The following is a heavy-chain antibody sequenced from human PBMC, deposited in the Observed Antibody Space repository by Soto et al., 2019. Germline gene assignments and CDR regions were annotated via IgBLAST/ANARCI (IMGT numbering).Heavy chain of an antibody. Sequence: EVQLVESGGGLVQPGGSLRLSCAASGFTVSSNYMSWVRQAPGKGLEWVSVIYSGGSTYYADSVKGRFTISRDNSKNTLYIQMNSLRAEATAVYYCASGKLWYSSSSGAFDIWGQGTMVTVSS. V-gene: IGHV3-66*01. J-gene: IGHJ3*02. CDR3: ASGKLWYSSSSGAFDI. CDR1: GFTVSSNY. D-gene: IGHD6-6*01. CDR2: IYSGGST.